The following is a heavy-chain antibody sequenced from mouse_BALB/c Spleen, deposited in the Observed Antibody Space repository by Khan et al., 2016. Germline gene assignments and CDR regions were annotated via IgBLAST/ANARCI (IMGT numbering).Heavy chain of an antibody. V-gene: IGHV14-3*02. CDR3: ARINA. J-gene: IGHJ2*01. CDR2: IDPANGNT. Sequence: EVQLQEPGAELVKPGASDKLSCTAPGFNIKDTHMHWVQQRPEQGLEWIGRIDPANGNTKYDPKFQGKAPITADTSTNTAYLLLSILTSEDTAVYCCARINAWGQGTTLTISS. CDR1: GFNIKDTH.